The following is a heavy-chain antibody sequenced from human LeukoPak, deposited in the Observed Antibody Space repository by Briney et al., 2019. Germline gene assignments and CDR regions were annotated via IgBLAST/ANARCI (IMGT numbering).Heavy chain of an antibody. CDR1: GGSFSGYY. J-gene: IGHJ3*02. V-gene: IGHV4-34*12. Sequence: SETLSLTCAVYGGSFSGYYWSWIRQPPGRGLAWIANIFYSGSTYYNLSLKSRVTISLDTSKNQFSLRLSSVTAADTAVYYCARVTNSLAFDIWGQGTMVTVSS. CDR2: IFYSGST. D-gene: IGHD2-8*01. CDR3: ARVTNSLAFDI.